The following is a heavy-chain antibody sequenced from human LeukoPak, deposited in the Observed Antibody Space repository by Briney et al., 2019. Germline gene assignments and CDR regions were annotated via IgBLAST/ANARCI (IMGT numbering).Heavy chain of an antibody. CDR1: GFTFSSYA. V-gene: IGHV3-64*01. CDR2: ISSNWGST. Sequence: GGSLRLSCAASGFTFSSYAMYWVRQAPGKGLEYVSAISSNWGSTYYANAMKGSFRISSDNSKNTLYLKMGSMRAEDTAVYYCAREYSSSWYEYAFDMWGQGTMVTVSS. CDR3: AREYSSSWYEYAFDM. D-gene: IGHD6-13*01. J-gene: IGHJ3*02.